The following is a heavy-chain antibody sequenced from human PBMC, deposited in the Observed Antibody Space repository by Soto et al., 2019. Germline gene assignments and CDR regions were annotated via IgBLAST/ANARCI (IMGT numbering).Heavy chain of an antibody. J-gene: IGHJ6*02. CDR1: GGSISSGDYY. Sequence: SETLSLTCTVSGGSISSGDYYWSWIRQPPGKGLEWIGYIYYSWSTYYNPSLKSRVTISVDTSKNQFSLKLSSVTAADTAVYYCARCITIVPGVIIPPDGMDFRGQGPTVTVS. CDR3: ARCITIVPGVIIPPDGMDF. V-gene: IGHV4-30-4*01. CDR2: IYYSWST. D-gene: IGHD3-10*01.